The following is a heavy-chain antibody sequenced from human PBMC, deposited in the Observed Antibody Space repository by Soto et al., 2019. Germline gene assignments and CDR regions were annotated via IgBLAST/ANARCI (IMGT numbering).Heavy chain of an antibody. CDR3: ASLAAAGYYYGMDV. V-gene: IGHV4-39*01. D-gene: IGHD6-13*01. CDR1: GGSISSSSYY. J-gene: IGHJ6*02. Sequence: PSETLSLTCTVSGGSISSSSYYWGWIRQPPGKGLEWIGSIYYSGSTYYNPSLKSRVTISVDTSKNQFSLKLSSVTAADTAVYYCASLAAAGYYYGMDVWGQGTTVT. CDR2: IYYSGST.